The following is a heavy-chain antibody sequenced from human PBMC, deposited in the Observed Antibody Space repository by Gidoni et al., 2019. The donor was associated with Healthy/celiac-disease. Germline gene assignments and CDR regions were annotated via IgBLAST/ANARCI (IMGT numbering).Heavy chain of an antibody. CDR1: GGTFSSYA. CDR2: IIPIFGTA. D-gene: IGHD3-22*01. Sequence: QVQLVQSGAEVKKPGSSVKVSCKASGGTFSSYAISWVRQAPGQGLEWMGGIIPIFGTANYAQKFQGRVTITADKSTSTAYMELSSLRSEDTAVYYCATADYYDSSGYPSHYGMDVWGQGTTVTVSS. V-gene: IGHV1-69*06. CDR3: ATADYYDSSGYPSHYGMDV. J-gene: IGHJ6*02.